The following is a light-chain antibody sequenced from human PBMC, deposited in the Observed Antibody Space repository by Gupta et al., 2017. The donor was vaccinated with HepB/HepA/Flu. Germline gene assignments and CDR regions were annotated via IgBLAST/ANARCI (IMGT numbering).Light chain of an antibody. V-gene: IGKV1-5*03. J-gene: IGKJ3*01. Sequence: DIQMTQSPSTLSASVGDRVTITCRASQSISSWLAWYQQKPGKAPNLLIYKASSLESGVPSRFSGSGSGTEFTLTISSLQPDDFATYYCQHENSYPFTFGHGTKVDIK. CDR3: QHENSYPFT. CDR2: KAS. CDR1: QSISSW.